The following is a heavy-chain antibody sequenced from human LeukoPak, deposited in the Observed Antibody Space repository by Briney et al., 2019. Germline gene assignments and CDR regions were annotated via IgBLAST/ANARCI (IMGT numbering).Heavy chain of an antibody. D-gene: IGHD5-12*01. CDR2: IKGDGNTT. J-gene: IGHJ3*02. CDR1: GFTFSSYW. CDR3: ARGTGYAVFDI. Sequence: GGSLRLSCAASGFTFSSYWMHWVRQAPGKGLVWVSRIKGDGNTTIYADSVKGRFTISRDNAKKTLYLQMNGLKAEDTAVYYCARGTGYAVFDIWGQGTMVTVSS. V-gene: IGHV3-74*01.